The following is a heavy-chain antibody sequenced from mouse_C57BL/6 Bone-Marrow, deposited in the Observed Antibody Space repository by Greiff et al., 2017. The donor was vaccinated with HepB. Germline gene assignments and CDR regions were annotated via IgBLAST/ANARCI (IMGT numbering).Heavy chain of an antibody. J-gene: IGHJ3*01. CDR3: ARGGEAQALFAY. CDR1: GFTFSSYA. V-gene: IGHV5-4*03. Sequence: EVKLVESGGGLVKPGGSLKLSCAASGFTFSSYAMSWVRQTPEKRLEWVATISDGGSYTYYPDNVKGRFTISRDNAKNNLYLQMSHLKSEDTAMYFCARGGEAQALFAYRGQGTLVTVSA. D-gene: IGHD3-1*01. CDR2: ISDGGSYT.